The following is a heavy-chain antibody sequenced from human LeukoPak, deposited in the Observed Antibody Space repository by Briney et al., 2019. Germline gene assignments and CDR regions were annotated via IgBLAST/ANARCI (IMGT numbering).Heavy chain of an antibody. J-gene: IGHJ6*02. CDR1: GGTFSSYA. V-gene: IGHV1-69*04. CDR2: IIPILGIA. Sequence: ASVKVSCKASGGTFSSYAISWVRQAPGQGLEWMGRIIPILGIANYAQKFQGRVTITADKSTSTAYMELSSLRSEDTAVYYCARDRHTMVRGVRGGYYYGMDVWGQGTTVTVSS. CDR3: ARDRHTMVRGVRGGYYYGMDV. D-gene: IGHD3-10*01.